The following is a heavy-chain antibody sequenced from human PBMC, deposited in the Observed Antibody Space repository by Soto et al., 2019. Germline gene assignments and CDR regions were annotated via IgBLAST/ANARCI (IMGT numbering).Heavy chain of an antibody. D-gene: IGHD3-22*01. Sequence: SVKVSCKASGGTFCSYAISWVRQAPGQGLEWMGGIIPIFGTANYAQKFQGRVTITADESTSTAYMELSSLRSEDTAVYYCARVDEYYHDSSGEVDAFDIWGQGTMVTVSS. J-gene: IGHJ3*02. V-gene: IGHV1-69*13. CDR2: IIPIFGTA. CDR3: ARVDEYYHDSSGEVDAFDI. CDR1: GGTFCSYA.